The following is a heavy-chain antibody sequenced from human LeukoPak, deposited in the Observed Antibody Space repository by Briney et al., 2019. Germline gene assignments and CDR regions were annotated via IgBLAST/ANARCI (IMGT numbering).Heavy chain of an antibody. J-gene: IGHJ4*02. V-gene: IGHV4-34*01. Sequence: SETLSLTCAVYGGSFSGYYWSWIRQPPGKGLEWIGTNSGNTYYNPSLKSRLTISVDTSKNQFSLKLRSVTAADTALYYCASTSPKYYYESSGYSSLFDNWGQGTLVTVSS. D-gene: IGHD3-22*01. CDR3: ASTSPKYYYESSGYSSLFDN. CDR1: GGSFSGYY. CDR2: NSGNT.